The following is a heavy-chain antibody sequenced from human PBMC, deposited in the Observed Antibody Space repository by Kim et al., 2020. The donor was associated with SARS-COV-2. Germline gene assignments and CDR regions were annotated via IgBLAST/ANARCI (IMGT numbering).Heavy chain of an antibody. CDR3: AKSGFLVLRYFDWLPTPYYFDY. CDR1: GFTFSSYA. J-gene: IGHJ4*02. CDR2: ISGSGGST. D-gene: IGHD3-9*01. Sequence: GGSLRLSCAASGFTFSSYAMSWVRQAPGKGLEWVSAISGSGGSTYYADSVKGRFTISRDNSKNTLYLQMNSLRAEDTAVYYCAKSGFLVLRYFDWLPTPYYFDYWGQGTPVTVSS. V-gene: IGHV3-23*01.